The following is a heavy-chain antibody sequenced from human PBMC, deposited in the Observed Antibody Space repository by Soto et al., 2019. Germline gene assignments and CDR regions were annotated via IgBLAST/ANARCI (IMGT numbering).Heavy chain of an antibody. V-gene: IGHV3-21*01. Sequence: GWSLRLSCAASGFPFSSYSMNWVRQAPGKGLEWVSAISSSSSYIYYADSAKGRFTISRDNSKNTLYLQMNSLRAEDTAVYYCARARSYYDILTGYYIGNPDYWGQGTLVTVSS. CDR3: ARARSYYDILTGYYIGNPDY. D-gene: IGHD3-9*01. CDR2: ISSSSSYI. CDR1: GFPFSSYS. J-gene: IGHJ4*02.